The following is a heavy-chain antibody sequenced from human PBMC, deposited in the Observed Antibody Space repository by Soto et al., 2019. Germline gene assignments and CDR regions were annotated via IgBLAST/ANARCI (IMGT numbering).Heavy chain of an antibody. CDR3: ARTAAAGKYYYGVDV. CDR2: FYPGDSDT. J-gene: IGHJ6*02. Sequence: GESLKISCKGSGYSFTSYWIGWVRQMPGKGLEWMGIFYPGDSDTRYSPSFQGQVTISADKSISTAYLQWSSLKASDTAIYFCARTAAAGKYYYGVDVWGQGTTVTVSS. CDR1: GYSFTSYW. D-gene: IGHD6-13*01. V-gene: IGHV5-51*01.